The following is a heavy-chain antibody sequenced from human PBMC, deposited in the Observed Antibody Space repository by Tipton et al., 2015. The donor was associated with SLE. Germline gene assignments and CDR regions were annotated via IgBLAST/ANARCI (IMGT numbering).Heavy chain of an antibody. Sequence: SLRLSCEASGFTLSSFGMHWVRPTPGKGLEWVTFLKYDGSNKYYADSVKGRFTIFRDNSKNTLYLQMNNLRTEDTALYYCASSGPRGVFDFWGQGTLVTVSS. J-gene: IGHJ4*02. V-gene: IGHV3-30*02. CDR1: GFTLSSFG. CDR3: ASSGPRGVFDF. D-gene: IGHD6-19*01. CDR2: LKYDGSNK.